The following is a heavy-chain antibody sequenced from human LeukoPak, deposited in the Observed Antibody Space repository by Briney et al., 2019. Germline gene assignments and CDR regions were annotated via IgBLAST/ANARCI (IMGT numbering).Heavy chain of an antibody. V-gene: IGHV1-3*01. J-gene: IGHJ4*02. CDR1: GYTFTSYA. CDR2: INAGNGNT. CDR3: ASSPLAVAAWYYFDY. Sequence: ASVKVSCKASGYTFTSYAMHWVRQAPGQRLEWMGWINAGNGNTKYSRKFQGRVTITRDTSASTAYMELSSLRSEDTAVYYCASSPLAVAAWYYFDYWGQGTLVTVSS. D-gene: IGHD6-19*01.